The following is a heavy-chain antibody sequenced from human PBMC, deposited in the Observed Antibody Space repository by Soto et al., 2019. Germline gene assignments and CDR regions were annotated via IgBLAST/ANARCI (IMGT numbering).Heavy chain of an antibody. J-gene: IGHJ6*03. V-gene: IGHV3-30*18. D-gene: IGHD2-2*01. CDR3: AKGLGYCSSTICYARAYNYYYYYMDV. CDR1: GCTFMIYG. CDR2: ISYDGSNK. Sequence: PGGSLRLSCAASGCTFMIYGMPWVRQAPGKGLEWGAVISYDGSNKYYADSVKGRFTISRDNSKNTLYLQMNSLRAEDTAVYYCAKGLGYCSSTICYARAYNYYYYYMDVWGKGTTVTVSS.